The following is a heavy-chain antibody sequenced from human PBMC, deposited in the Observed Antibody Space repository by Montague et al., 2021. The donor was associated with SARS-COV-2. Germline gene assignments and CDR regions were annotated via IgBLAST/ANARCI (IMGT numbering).Heavy chain of an antibody. J-gene: IGHJ6*03. D-gene: IGHD2-2*01. CDR2: INHSGST. V-gene: IGHV4-34*01. CDR3: ARGLQRVVPGVLGVGPYYYYYYMDV. CDR1: GGSFSGYY. Sequence: SETLSLTCAVYGGSFSGYYWSWIRQPPGKGREWMGEINHSGSTKYNTPFKSRVTISVDTSKNQFFLKLSSVTAAATAVYYCARGLQRVVPGVLGVGPYYYYYYMDVWGKGTPVTVSS.